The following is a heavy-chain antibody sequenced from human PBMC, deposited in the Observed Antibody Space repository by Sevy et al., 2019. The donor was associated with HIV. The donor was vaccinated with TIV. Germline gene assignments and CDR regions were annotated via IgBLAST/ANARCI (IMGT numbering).Heavy chain of an antibody. CDR1: GFTFNNYV. CDR3: ARRYLPSAPPALDY. J-gene: IGHJ4*02. CDR2: ISHGGGTT. Sequence: GGSLRLSCAASGFTFNNYVMNWVRQAPGKGLEWVSVISHGGGTTYYADSVKDRFTISRDDSKDTVYLEMNSLRAEDTAVYYCARRYLPSAPPALDYWGQGTLVTVSS. V-gene: IGHV3-23*01. D-gene: IGHD2-2*01.